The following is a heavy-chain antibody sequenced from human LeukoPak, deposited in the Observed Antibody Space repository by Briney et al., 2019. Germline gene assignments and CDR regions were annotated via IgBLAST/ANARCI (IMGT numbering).Heavy chain of an antibody. D-gene: IGHD2-15*01. Sequence: GGSLRLSCAASGFTFSSYAMSWVRQAPGKGLEWVAFISSSSGYTYYADSVKGRFTVSRDNAKNSLYLQMNSLRAEDTAVYYCARVDPGYCSGGSCYRPYDYWGQGTLVTVSS. CDR1: GFTFSSYA. J-gene: IGHJ4*02. CDR3: ARVDPGYCSGGSCYRPYDY. CDR2: ISSSSGYT. V-gene: IGHV3-21*01.